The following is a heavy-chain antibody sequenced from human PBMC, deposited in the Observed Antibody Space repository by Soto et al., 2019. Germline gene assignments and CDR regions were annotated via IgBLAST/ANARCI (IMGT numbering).Heavy chain of an antibody. CDR3: AKGRRYWDILTGLISYGMDV. CDR2: ISYDGSNK. D-gene: IGHD3-9*01. Sequence: QVQLVESGGGVVQPGRSLRLSCAASGFTFSSYGMHWVRQAPGKGLEWVAVISYDGSNKYYVDSVKGRFTISRDNSKNTLYLQMNSLRAEDTAVYYCAKGRRYWDILTGLISYGMDVWGQGTTVTVSS. V-gene: IGHV3-30*18. CDR1: GFTFSSYG. J-gene: IGHJ6*02.